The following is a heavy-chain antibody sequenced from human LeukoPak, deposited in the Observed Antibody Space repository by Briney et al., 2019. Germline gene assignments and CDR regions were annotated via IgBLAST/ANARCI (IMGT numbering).Heavy chain of an antibody. D-gene: IGHD6-13*01. V-gene: IGHV3-23*01. Sequence: QPGGSLRLSCAASGFTFSNYAMSWVRQAPGKGLEWVSTISGSAGSTYNADPVKGRFTISRDNSKDTLYLQMNSLRAEDTAVYYCAKILYSSSWYYGAFDIWGQGTMVTVSS. CDR1: GFTFSNYA. CDR3: AKILYSSSWYYGAFDI. J-gene: IGHJ3*02. CDR2: ISGSAGST.